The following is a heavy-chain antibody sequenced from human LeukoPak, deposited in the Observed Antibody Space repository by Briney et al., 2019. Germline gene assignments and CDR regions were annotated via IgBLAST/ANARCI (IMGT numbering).Heavy chain of an antibody. CDR2: IYYSGTT. J-gene: IGHJ4*02. Sequence: SETLSLTCTVSGGSISPYYWSWIRQPPGKGLEWIGYIYYSGTTNYNPSLKSRVTISVDTSKNQFSLKLISVTAADTAVYYCATDPRGGFARYWGQGTLVTVSS. D-gene: IGHD3-16*01. CDR1: GGSISPYY. V-gene: IGHV4-59*01. CDR3: ATDPRGGFARY.